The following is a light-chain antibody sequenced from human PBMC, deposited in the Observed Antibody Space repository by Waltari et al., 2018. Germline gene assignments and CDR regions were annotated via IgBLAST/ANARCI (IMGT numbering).Light chain of an antibody. CDR1: SSDVGGYND. CDR2: DVS. CDR3: SSYTSSSTWV. V-gene: IGLV2-14*03. J-gene: IGLJ3*02. Sequence: QSALTQPASVYGSPGQSITISCTGTSSDVGGYNDVSWYQQHPGKAPKLMIFDVSKRPSGVSYRFSGSKSGNTASLTISGLQAEDEADYYCSSYTSSSTWVFGGGTKLTVL.